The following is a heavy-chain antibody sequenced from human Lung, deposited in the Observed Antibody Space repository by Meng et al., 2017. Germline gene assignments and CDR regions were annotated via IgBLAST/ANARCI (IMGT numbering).Heavy chain of an antibody. V-gene: IGHV4-34*01. CDR3: ARGPTTMAHDFDY. J-gene: IGHJ4*02. CDR2: INHSGST. CDR1: GGSLSDYY. D-gene: IGHD4-11*01. Sequence: RQQWVAGCLEPSETLSLTCVVSGGSLSDYYWSWIRQPPGKGLEWIGEINHSGSTNYNPSLESRATISVDTSQNNLSLKLSSVIAADSAVYYCARGPTTMAHDFDYWGQGTLVTVSS.